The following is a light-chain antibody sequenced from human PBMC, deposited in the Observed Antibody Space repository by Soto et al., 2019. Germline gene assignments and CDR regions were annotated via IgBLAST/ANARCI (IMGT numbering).Light chain of an antibody. J-gene: IGKJ4*01. Sequence: VVLTQSPGEMALSPCEGATLFSRASQSVSYYLAWYQQKPGQAPRLLISGASSRATGIPDRFSGSGSGTDFTLTISRLEPEDFAVYYCQQYGNSPLTFGGGTKVDI. CDR2: GAS. CDR3: QQYGNSPLT. CDR1: QSVSYY. V-gene: IGKV3-20*01.